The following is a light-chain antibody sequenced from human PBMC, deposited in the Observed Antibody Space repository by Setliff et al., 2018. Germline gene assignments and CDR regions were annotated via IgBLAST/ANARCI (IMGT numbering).Light chain of an antibody. V-gene: IGKV3-15*01. CDR2: GAS. Sequence: EIVMTQSPATLSVSPGERATLSCRASQSVSSNLAWYQQKPGQAPRLLIHGASTRATGIPARFSGSGSGTEFTLTISSLQSEDFAVYYCQQYNNWPWTFGQGTKV. CDR3: QQYNNWPWT. CDR1: QSVSSN. J-gene: IGKJ1*01.